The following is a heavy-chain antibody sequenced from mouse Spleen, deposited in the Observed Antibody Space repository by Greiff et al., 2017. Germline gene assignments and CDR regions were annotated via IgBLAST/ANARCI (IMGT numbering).Heavy chain of an antibody. Sequence: EVQLQQSVAELVRPGASVKLSCTASGFTIKNTYMHWVKQRPEQGLEWIGRNDPANGNTKYAPKFQGKATITADTSSNTAYLQLSSLTSEDTAIYYCAPTGYYYAMDYWGQGTSVTVPS. D-gene: IGHD4-1*02. CDR3: APTGYYYAMDY. J-gene: IGHJ4*01. CDR1: GFTIKNTY. V-gene: IGHV14-3*01. CDR2: NDPANGNT.